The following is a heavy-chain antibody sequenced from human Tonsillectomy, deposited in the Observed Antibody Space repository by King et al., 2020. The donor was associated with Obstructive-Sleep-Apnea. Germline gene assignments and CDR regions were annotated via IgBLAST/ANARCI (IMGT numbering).Heavy chain of an antibody. D-gene: IGHD6-19*01. Sequence: VQLVESGGGLVKPGGSLRLSCAASGFTFSSYSMNWVRQAPGKGLEWVSSISSSSSYIYYADSVKGRFTISRDNAKNSLYLQMNSLRAEDTAVYYCAREGVAVAGFDYWGQGTLVTVSS. V-gene: IGHV3-21*01. CDR2: ISSSSSYI. CDR3: AREGVAVAGFDY. J-gene: IGHJ4*02. CDR1: GFTFSSYS.